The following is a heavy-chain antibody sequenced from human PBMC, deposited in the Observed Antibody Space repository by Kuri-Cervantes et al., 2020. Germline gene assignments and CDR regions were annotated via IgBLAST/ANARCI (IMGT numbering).Heavy chain of an antibody. CDR3: ARDGGGWGDYFDY. CDR2: ISSSSSYI. CDR1: GFTFSSYS. V-gene: IGHV3-21*01. D-gene: IGHD3-16*01. Sequence: GGSLRLSCAASGFTFSSYSMNWVRQAPGKGLEWVSSISSSSSYIYYADSVKGRFTISRDNSKSTLYLQMNSLRAEDTAVYYCARDGGGWGDYFDYWGQGTLVTVSS. J-gene: IGHJ4*02.